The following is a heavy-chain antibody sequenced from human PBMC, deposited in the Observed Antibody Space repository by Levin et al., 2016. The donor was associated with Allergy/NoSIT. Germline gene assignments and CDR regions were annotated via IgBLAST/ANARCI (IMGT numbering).Heavy chain of an antibody. CDR2: IYYSGST. J-gene: IGHJ6*02. V-gene: IGHV4-59*01. Sequence: GSLRLSCTVSGGSISSYYWSWIRQPPGKGLEWIGYIYYSGSTNYNPSLKSRVTISVDTSKNQFSLKLSSVTAADTAVYYCARVMSTGTSYYYGMDVWGQGTTVTVS. CDR3: ARVMSTGTSYYYGMDV. CDR1: GGSISSYY. D-gene: IGHD1-1*01.